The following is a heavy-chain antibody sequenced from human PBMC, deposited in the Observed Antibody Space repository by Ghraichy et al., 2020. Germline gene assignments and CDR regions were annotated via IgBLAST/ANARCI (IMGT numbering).Heavy chain of an antibody. J-gene: IGHJ6*02. CDR2: IIPIFGTA. V-gene: IGHV1-69*13. CDR3: ARGYCSGGSCLYYGMDV. CDR1: GGTFSSYA. Sequence: SVKVPCKASGGTFSSYAISWVRQAPGQGLEWMGGIIPIFGTANYAQKFQGRVTITADESTSTAYMELSSLRSEDTAVYYCARGYCSGGSCLYYGMDVWGQGTTVTVSS. D-gene: IGHD2-15*01.